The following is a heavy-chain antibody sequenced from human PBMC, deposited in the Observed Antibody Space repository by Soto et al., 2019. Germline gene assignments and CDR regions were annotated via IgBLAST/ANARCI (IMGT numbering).Heavy chain of an antibody. Sequence: ASVKVSCKASGCTFTSYGIIWVRQAPGQGLEWMGWISPNNGNTNYAQKFQGRVTMTRDTSISTAYMELSRLRSDDTAVYYCARDPLWFGELYGMDVWGQGTTVTVSS. D-gene: IGHD3-10*01. V-gene: IGHV1-18*01. J-gene: IGHJ6*02. CDR3: ARDPLWFGELYGMDV. CDR2: ISPNNGNT. CDR1: GCTFTSYG.